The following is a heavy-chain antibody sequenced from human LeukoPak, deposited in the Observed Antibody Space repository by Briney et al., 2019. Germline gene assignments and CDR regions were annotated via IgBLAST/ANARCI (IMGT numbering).Heavy chain of an antibody. CDR3: ARRGRHYDILSGYYYGHYFDS. V-gene: IGHV4-4*09. D-gene: IGHD3-9*01. J-gene: IGHJ4*02. CDR2: IYTSGST. CDR1: GDSISSYY. Sequence: SETLSLTCTVSGDSISSYYWTWIRLPPGKRLEWIGYIYTSGSTNSNPSLKSRVTISVDTSKNQISLRLSSVTAADTAIYYCARRGRHYDILSGYYYGHYFDSWGQGTLVTVSS.